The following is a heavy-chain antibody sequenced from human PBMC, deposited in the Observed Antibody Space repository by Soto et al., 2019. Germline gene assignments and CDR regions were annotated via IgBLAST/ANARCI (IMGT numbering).Heavy chain of an antibody. CDR2: IWSDGSNK. J-gene: IGHJ1*01. CDR1: GFTFSTYG. CDR3: ARDKVRVVPPSPEYFQH. Sequence: GGSLRLSCAASGFTFSTYGMHWVRQAPGKGLEWVAIIWSDGSNKYYADSVKGRFTISRDNSKNTLYLQMNSLRSEDTAVYYCARDKVRVVPPSPEYFQHWGQGTLVTVSS. D-gene: IGHD2-15*01. V-gene: IGHV3-30*02.